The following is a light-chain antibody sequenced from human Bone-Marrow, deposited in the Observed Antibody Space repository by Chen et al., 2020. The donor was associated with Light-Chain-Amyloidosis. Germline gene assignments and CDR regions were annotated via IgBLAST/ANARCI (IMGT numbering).Light chain of an antibody. J-gene: IGLJ3*02. CDR1: SSDVGGYNL. Sequence: QSALTQPASGSGSPGQSITISCTGTSSDVGGYNLVSWYQQYPGKAPKLMIYEVSNRPSGVSNRFSGSKSGNTASLTISGLQAEDEADYYCISHTSSGTLWVFGGGTKLTVL. CDR3: ISHTSSGTLWV. CDR2: EVS. V-gene: IGLV2-14*01.